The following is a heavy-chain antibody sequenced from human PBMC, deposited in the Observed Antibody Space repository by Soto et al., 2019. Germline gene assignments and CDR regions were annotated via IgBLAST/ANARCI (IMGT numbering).Heavy chain of an antibody. Sequence: PGGSLRLSCAASGFTFDDYGMSWVRQAPGKGLEWVSGINWNGGSTGYADSVKGRFTISRDNAKNSLYLQMNSLRAEDTALYHCARGPLIYSFGEFNGGYMDVWGKGTTVTVSS. CDR1: GFTFDDYG. D-gene: IGHD3-10*01. CDR3: ARGPLIYSFGEFNGGYMDV. V-gene: IGHV3-20*01. J-gene: IGHJ6*03. CDR2: INWNGGST.